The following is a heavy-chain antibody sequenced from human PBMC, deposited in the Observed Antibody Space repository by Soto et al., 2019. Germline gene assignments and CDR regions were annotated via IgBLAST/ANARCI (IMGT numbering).Heavy chain of an antibody. Sequence: AGGSLRLSCAASGFTFSSYAMSWVRQAPGKGLEWVSAISGSGGSTYYADSVKGRFTISRDNSKNTLYLQMNSLRAEDTAVYYCAKAGYNWNHNWFDPWGQGTLVTVSS. CDR2: ISGSGGST. V-gene: IGHV3-23*01. J-gene: IGHJ5*02. D-gene: IGHD1-20*01. CDR1: GFTFSSYA. CDR3: AKAGYNWNHNWFDP.